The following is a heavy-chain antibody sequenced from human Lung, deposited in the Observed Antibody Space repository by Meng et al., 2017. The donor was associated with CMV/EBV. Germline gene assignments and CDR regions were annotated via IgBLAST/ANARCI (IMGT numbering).Heavy chain of an antibody. CDR2: IYYSGST. V-gene: IGHV4-59*01. CDR1: GGSISSYY. Sequence: GSLRLSCTVSGGSISSYYWSWIRQPPGKGLEWIGYIYYSGSTNYNPSLKSRVTISVDTSKNQFSLKLSSVTAADTAVYYCARGARRLNSPYHYYYGMDVWGQGTTVXVSS. J-gene: IGHJ6*02. D-gene: IGHD5-18*01. CDR3: ARGARRLNSPYHYYYGMDV.